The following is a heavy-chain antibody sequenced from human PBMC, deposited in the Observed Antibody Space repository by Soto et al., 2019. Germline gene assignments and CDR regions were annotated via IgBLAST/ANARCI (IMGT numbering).Heavy chain of an antibody. CDR2: ISGSGEKT. CDR3: ENTYWPVGNY. D-gene: IGHD2-8*02. Sequence: GGSLRLSCVASGFNFSYNAMSWVRQAPGKGLQWVSTISGSGEKTYYADSVKGRFTISRDNAKNTLYLQMNSLRVEDTAVYFCENTYWPVGNYWGQGIPVTVSS. V-gene: IGHV3-23*01. J-gene: IGHJ4*02. CDR1: GFNFSYNA.